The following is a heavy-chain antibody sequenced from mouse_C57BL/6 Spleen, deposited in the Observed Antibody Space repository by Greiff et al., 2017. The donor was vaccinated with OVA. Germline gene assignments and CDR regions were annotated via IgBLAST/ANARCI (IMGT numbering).Heavy chain of an antibody. Sequence: QVQLQQPGAELVKPGASVKLSCKASGYTFTSYWMQWVKQRPGQGLEWIGEIDPSDSYTNYNQKFKGKATLTVDTSSSTAYMQLSSLTSEDSAVYYGARWGGFAYWGQGTLVTVSA. V-gene: IGHV1-50*01. CDR2: IDPSDSYT. J-gene: IGHJ3*01. CDR1: GYTFTSYW. CDR3: ARWGGFAY.